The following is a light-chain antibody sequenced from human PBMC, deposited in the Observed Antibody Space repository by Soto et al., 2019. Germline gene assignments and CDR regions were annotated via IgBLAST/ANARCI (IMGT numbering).Light chain of an antibody. V-gene: IGKV1-5*01. J-gene: IGKJ1*01. Sequence: DIQMTQSPSTLSASVGDRVTITCRASQSISSWLAWYQQKPGKAPKLLIYDASSLESGVPSRFSGSGSGTEFTLTISSLQPDDFATYYCQQYISYSGTFGLGTKVESK. CDR1: QSISSW. CDR3: QQYISYSGT. CDR2: DAS.